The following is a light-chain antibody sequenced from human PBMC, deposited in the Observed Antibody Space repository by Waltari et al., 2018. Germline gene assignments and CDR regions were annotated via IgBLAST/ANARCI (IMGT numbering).Light chain of an antibody. CDR3: QQYYSYPLT. CDR1: QSIGSN. Sequence: AIRITQSPSSLSASTGDRVTITCRASQSIGSNLAWYQQKPGKAPKLLIHYASTLTSGVPSRFSGSGSGTDFTLTISCLQSEDAATYYCQQYYSYPLTFGGGTKVEIK. CDR2: YAS. V-gene: IGKV1-8*01. J-gene: IGKJ4*01.